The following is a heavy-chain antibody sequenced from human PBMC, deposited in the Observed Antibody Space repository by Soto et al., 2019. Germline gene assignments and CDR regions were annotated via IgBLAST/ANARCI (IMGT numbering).Heavy chain of an antibody. CDR2: IYYSGTT. Sequence: AETLSLTCTVYGGSVSSGSYYWTWIRQPPGKGLEWLGYIYYSGTTNYNPPLNSRITISVDTSGNQFALKLISVTAADTAVYFCARTYRTTTACQAHGIDVWGQGTTATVSS. CDR3: ARTYRTTTACQAHGIDV. D-gene: IGHD4-4*01. V-gene: IGHV4-61*01. CDR1: GGSVSSGSYY. J-gene: IGHJ6*02.